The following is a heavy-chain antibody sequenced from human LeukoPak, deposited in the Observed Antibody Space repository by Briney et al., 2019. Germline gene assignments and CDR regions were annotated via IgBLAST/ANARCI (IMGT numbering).Heavy chain of an antibody. Sequence: SVKVSCKASGGTFSSYAISWVRQAPGQGLEWMGRIIPILGIANYAQKFQGRVTITADKFTSTAYMELSSLRSEDTAVYYCARDFRGSDPYYYYYYGMDVWGQGTTVTVSS. CDR3: ARDFRGSDPYYYYYYGMDV. CDR2: IIPILGIA. V-gene: IGHV1-69*04. D-gene: IGHD3-10*01. CDR1: GGTFSSYA. J-gene: IGHJ6*02.